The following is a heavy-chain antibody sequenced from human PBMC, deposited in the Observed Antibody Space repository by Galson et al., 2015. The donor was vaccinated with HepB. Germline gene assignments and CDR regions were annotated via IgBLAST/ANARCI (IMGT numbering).Heavy chain of an antibody. CDR2: IVVGSGDT. CDR1: GVTLTSSA. D-gene: IGHD1-26*01. Sequence: SLHVSCKASGVTLTSSAVQWVRQARGQRLEWIGWIVVGSGDTNYAQKFQDRVTITWDMSTSTAYMELSSLRSEDTAVYYCAADAANRGWEALDIWGQGTKVTVSS. V-gene: IGHV1-58*01. CDR3: AADAANRGWEALDI. J-gene: IGHJ3*02.